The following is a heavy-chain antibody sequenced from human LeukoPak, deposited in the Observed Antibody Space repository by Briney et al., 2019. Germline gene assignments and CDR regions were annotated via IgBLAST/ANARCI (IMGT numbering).Heavy chain of an antibody. CDR3: ARDPGVAAAGYFDY. J-gene: IGHJ4*02. Sequence: ASVKVSCKASGYTFTSYDINWVRQATGQGLEWMGWVNPNSGNTGYAQKFQGRVTMTRNTSISTAYMELSSLRSEDTAVYYCARDPGVAAAGYFDYWGQGTLVTVSS. V-gene: IGHV1-8*01. D-gene: IGHD6-13*01. CDR1: GYTFTSYD. CDR2: VNPNSGNT.